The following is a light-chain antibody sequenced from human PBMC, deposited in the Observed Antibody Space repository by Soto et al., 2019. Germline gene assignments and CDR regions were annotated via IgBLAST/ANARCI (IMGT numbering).Light chain of an antibody. Sequence: QSALTQPPSASGSPGQSVTISCTGTSGDVGGYNYVSWYQQHPGKAPKLMIFEVSERPSGVPDRFSASKSGNTASLTVSGLQAEDEADYYCSSYAGSNNYVFGTGTKVTLL. CDR2: EVS. CDR1: SGDVGGYNY. J-gene: IGLJ1*01. CDR3: SSYAGSNNYV. V-gene: IGLV2-8*01.